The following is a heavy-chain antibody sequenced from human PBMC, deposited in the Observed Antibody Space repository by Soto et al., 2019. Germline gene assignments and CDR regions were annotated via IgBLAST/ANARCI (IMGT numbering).Heavy chain of an antibody. J-gene: IGHJ4*02. D-gene: IGHD3-22*01. CDR1: GFTFSSYA. CDR2: IWYGGSNK. Sequence: QVQLVESGGGVVQPGRSLRLSCEASGFTFSSYAMHWVRQAPGKGLEWVAVIWYGGSNKYYADSVKGRFTISRANSKNTLYLQMNSLRAEDTSVYHCARGGYYDTSGYYSTSYYFDYWGQGTLVTVSS. CDR3: ARGGYYDTSGYYSTSYYFDY. V-gene: IGHV3-33*01.